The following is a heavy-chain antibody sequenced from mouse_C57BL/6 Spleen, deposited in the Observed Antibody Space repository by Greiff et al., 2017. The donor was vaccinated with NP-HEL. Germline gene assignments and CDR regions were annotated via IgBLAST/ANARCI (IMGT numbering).Heavy chain of an antibody. J-gene: IGHJ4*01. CDR2: INPNYGTT. V-gene: IGHV1-39*01. D-gene: IGHD1-1*01. Sequence: EVQLQQSGPELVKPGASVKISCKASGYSFTDYNMNWVKQSNGKSLEWIGVINPNYGTTSYNQKFEGEATLTVLQCSCTASVQLKSLTSEGSAVYCCARSHYYGSSYDAMDYWGKETSVAVSS. CDR1: GYSFTDYN. CDR3: ARSHYYGSSYDAMDY.